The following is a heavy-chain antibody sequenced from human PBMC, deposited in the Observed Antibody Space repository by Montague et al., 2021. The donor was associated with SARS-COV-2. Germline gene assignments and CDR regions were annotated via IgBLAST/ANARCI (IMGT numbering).Heavy chain of an antibody. CDR1: GGSFNAYY. J-gene: IGHJ3*01. Sequence: SETLSLTCTVYGGSFNAYYCTWVRQPPGPGLGWIGKSTHSGGVKYNPSLQNQVSMSVDKSKNQYSLKLTSVTVADAATYYCARAQVTAFAIFIVFPAAGALDSWGRGTPVTVSS. V-gene: IGHV4-34*01. CDR2: STHSGGV. CDR3: ARAQVTAFAIFIVFPAAGALDS. D-gene: IGHD2-21*02.